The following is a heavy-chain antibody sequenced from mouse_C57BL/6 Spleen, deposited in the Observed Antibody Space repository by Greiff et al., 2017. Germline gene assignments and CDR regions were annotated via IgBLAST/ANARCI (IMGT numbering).Heavy chain of an antibody. J-gene: IGHJ1*03. CDR1: GYTFTDYY. D-gene: IGHD1-1*01. CDR3: ARSLGNDYGSSHWYFDV. Sequence: VQLQQSGPELVKPGASVKISCKASGYTFTDYYMNWVKQSHGKSLAWIGDINPNNGGTSYNQKFKGKATLTVDKSSSTAYMELRSLTSEDSAVYYCARSLGNDYGSSHWYFDVWGTGTTVTVSS. CDR2: INPNNGGT. V-gene: IGHV1-26*01.